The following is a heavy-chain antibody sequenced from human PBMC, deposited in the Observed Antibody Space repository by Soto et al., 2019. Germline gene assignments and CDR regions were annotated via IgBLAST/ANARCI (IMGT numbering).Heavy chain of an antibody. CDR3: ARGIYFDFWIGYSGAPQDAFDI. J-gene: IGHJ3*02. V-gene: IGHV1-8*01. CDR2: MNPNSGNT. Sequence: GASVKVSCKASGYTFTSYDINWVRQATGQGLEWMGWMNPNSGNTGYAQKFQGRVTMTRNTSISTAYMELSSLRSEDTAVYYCARGIYFDFWIGYSGAPQDAFDIWGQGTMVTVSS. D-gene: IGHD3-3*01. CDR1: GYTFTSYD.